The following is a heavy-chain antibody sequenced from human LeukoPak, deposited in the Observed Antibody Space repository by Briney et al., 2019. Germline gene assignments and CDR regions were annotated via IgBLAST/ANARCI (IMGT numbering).Heavy chain of an antibody. J-gene: IGHJ5*02. V-gene: IGHV3-21*01. CDR1: GFTFSSYS. CDR2: ISSSSSYI. D-gene: IGHD6-13*01. CDR3: ARDPGNSWSVKWFDP. Sequence: GGSLRLSCAASGFTFSSYSMNWVRQAPGKGLEWVSSISSSSSYIYYADSVKGRFTISRDNAKNSLYLQMNSLRAEDTAVYYCARDPGNSWSVKWFDPWGQGTLVTVSS.